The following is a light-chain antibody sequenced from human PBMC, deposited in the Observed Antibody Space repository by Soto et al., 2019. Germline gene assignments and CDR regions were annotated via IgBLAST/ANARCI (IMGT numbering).Light chain of an antibody. V-gene: IGKV1-5*01. CDR2: DAS. CDR3: HQYNVYRTWT. J-gene: IGKJ1*01. CDR1: QDISRW. Sequence: DIQMTQSPATXSASVGDRVSITCRASQDISRWLAWYQQKPGKAPKVLIWDASSLQRGVPSRFTGSGSGTEFTLTINGLQPDDFATYYCHQYNVYRTWTCGQGTNVDSK.